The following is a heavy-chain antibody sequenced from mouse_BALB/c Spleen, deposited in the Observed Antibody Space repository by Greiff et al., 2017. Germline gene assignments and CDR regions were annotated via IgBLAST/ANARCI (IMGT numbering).Heavy chain of an antibody. Sequence: EVQVVESGGDLVKPGGSLKLSCAASGFTFSSYGMSWVRQTPDKRLEWVATISSGGSYTYYPDSVKGRFTISRDNAKNTLYLQMSSLKSEDTAMYYCARRDEGNAMDYWGQGTSVTVSS. CDR2: ISSGGSYT. CDR1: GFTFSSYG. CDR3: ARRDEGNAMDY. J-gene: IGHJ4*01. V-gene: IGHV5-6*01.